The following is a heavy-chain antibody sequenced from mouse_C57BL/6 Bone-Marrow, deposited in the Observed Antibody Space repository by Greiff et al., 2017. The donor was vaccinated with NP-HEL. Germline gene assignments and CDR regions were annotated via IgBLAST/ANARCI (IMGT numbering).Heavy chain of an antibody. CDR1: GFTFSSYA. CDR3: ASPITTVVAGYYAMDD. CDR2: ISDGGSYT. Sequence: EVKLMESGGGLVKPGGSLKLSCAASGFTFSSYAMSWVRQTPEKRLEWVATISDGGSYTYYPDNVKGRFTISRDNAKNNLYLQMSHLKSEDTAMYYCASPITTVVAGYYAMDDWGQGTSVTVAS. J-gene: IGHJ4*01. D-gene: IGHD1-1*01. V-gene: IGHV5-4*03.